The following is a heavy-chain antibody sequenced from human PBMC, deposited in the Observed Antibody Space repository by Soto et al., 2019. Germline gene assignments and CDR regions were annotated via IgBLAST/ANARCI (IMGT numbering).Heavy chain of an antibody. J-gene: IGHJ4*02. Sequence: PGGSLRLSCSASGFTFSSYAMHWVRQAPGKGLEYVSAISSNGGSTYYADSVKGRFTISRDNSKNTLYLQMSSLRAEDTAVYYCVKELNYDYVWGSYRYDDPPPFDYWGQGTLVTVSS. V-gene: IGHV3-64D*06. D-gene: IGHD3-16*02. CDR1: GFTFSSYA. CDR2: ISSNGGST. CDR3: VKELNYDYVWGSYRYDDPPPFDY.